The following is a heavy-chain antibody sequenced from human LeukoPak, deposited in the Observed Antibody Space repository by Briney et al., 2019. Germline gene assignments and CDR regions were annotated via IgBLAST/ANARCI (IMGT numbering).Heavy chain of an antibody. CDR2: IGIRGDT. CDR3: AKEKFQSAFDY. V-gene: IGHV3-13*01. J-gene: IGHJ4*02. CDR1: GFTFIDYD. Sequence: PGGSLRLSCAASGFTFIDYDMHWVRQVIGKGLEWVSAIGIRGDTHYSGSVKGRFTISRENAESSLYLQMNSLRAEDTAVYYCAKEKFQSAFDYWGQGTLVTVSS.